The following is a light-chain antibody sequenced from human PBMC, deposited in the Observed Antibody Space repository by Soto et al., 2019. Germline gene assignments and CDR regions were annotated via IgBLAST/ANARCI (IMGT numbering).Light chain of an antibody. CDR1: QSISSW. CDR3: QQLDSYPSIT. J-gene: IGKJ5*01. CDR2: SAS. Sequence: DIQMTQSPSTLSASVGDRVTITCRASQSISSWLAWYQQKPGKAPKLLIYSASTLQSGVPSRFSGSGSGTEFTHTISNLQPEDFASYYCQQLDSYPSITFGQGTRLEIK. V-gene: IGKV1-9*01.